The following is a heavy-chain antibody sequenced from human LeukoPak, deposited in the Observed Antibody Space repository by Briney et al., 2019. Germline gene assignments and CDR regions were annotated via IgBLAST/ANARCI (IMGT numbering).Heavy chain of an antibody. Sequence: PGGSLRLSCAASGFTFDDYAMHWVRQAPGKGLEWVSGISWNSGSIGYADSVKGRFTISRDNAKNSLYLQMNSLRAEDMALYYCAKVAGITGTTGAFDIWGQGTMVTVSS. J-gene: IGHJ3*02. V-gene: IGHV3-9*03. CDR1: GFTFDDYA. CDR2: ISWNSGSI. CDR3: AKVAGITGTTGAFDI. D-gene: IGHD1-7*01.